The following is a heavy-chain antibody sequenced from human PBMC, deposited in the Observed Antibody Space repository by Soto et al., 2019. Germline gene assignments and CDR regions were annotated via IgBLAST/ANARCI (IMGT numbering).Heavy chain of an antibody. CDR2: IKTDGSST. V-gene: IGHV3-74*01. D-gene: IGHD5-18*01. CDR3: SKREGNTYGLFH. Sequence: EVQLVESGGGLVQPGGSLRLSCAASGFSFSNYWIHWVRQAPGKGLVWVSSIKTDGSSTDYAASVKGRFTISRDNAKNTLYLQMNSLTAEDTAVYYCSKREGNTYGLFHWGQGTLVTVSS. J-gene: IGHJ4*02. CDR1: GFSFSNYW.